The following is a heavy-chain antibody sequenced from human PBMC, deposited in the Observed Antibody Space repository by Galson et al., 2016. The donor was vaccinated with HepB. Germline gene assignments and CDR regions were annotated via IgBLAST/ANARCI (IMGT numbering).Heavy chain of an antibody. CDR1: GFTFGRYG. D-gene: IGHD2-21*02. CDR2: ISYDGGDK. Sequence: SLRLSCAASGFTFGRYGMHWVRQAPGKGLEWVAVISYDGGDKHYADSVKSRFTVSRDNSKNTLFLQMNSLRVEDPAVYYCAKLDCGRDCPRDDWGQGTLVTVSS. V-gene: IGHV3-30*19. J-gene: IGHJ4*02. CDR3: AKLDCGRDCPRDD.